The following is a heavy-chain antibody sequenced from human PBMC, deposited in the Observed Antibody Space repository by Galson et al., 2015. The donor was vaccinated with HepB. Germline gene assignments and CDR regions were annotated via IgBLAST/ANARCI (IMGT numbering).Heavy chain of an antibody. CDR2: TYYRSKWYN. V-gene: IGHV6-1*01. D-gene: IGHD6-13*01. CDR3: ARDRSSWYFGAFDI. CDR1: GDSVSSHSAA. Sequence: CAISGDSVSSHSAAWNCIRQSPSRGLEWLGRTYYRSKWYNDYTVSVKSRITINPDTSKNQFSLQLNSVTPEDTAVYYCARDRSSWYFGAFDIWGQGTMVTVSS. J-gene: IGHJ3*02.